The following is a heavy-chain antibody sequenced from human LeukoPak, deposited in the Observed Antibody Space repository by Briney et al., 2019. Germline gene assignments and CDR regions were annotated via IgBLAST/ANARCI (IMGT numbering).Heavy chain of an antibody. CDR3: AKGGTVAANHFDY. Sequence: GGSLGLSCAASGFTFSRYWMHWVRQAPGKGLLWVSRINSDGSTTSHADSAKGRFTISRDNAKNTLYLQMNSLRAEDTAVYYCAKGGTVAANHFDYWGQGILVTVSS. D-gene: IGHD6-19*01. CDR2: INSDGSTT. V-gene: IGHV3-74*01. J-gene: IGHJ4*02. CDR1: GFTFSRYW.